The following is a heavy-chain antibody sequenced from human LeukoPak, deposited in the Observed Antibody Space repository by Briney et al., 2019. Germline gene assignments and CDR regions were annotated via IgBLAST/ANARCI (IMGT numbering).Heavy chain of an antibody. CDR1: GASISSFY. CDR2: FYTSGTT. CDR3: ARRVHCSGGSCYLDY. Sequence: SETLSLTCTVSGASISSFYWSWIRQTAGKGLEWIGRFYTSGTTNYNPSLKSRVTISVDTSKYQFSLKLSSVTAADTAVYYCARRVHCSGGSCYLDYWGQGTLVTVSS. V-gene: IGHV4-4*07. J-gene: IGHJ4*02. D-gene: IGHD2-15*01.